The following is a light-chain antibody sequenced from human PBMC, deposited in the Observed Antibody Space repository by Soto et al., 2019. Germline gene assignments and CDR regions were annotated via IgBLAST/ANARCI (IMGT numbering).Light chain of an antibody. CDR2: EVS. J-gene: IGLJ1*01. CDR3: SSYTSSSNLV. CDR1: SSDVGGYNY. V-gene: IGLV2-14*01. Sequence: QSVLTQPASVSGSPGQSITISCTGTSSDVGGYNYVSWYQQHPGKAPKLMIYEVSNRPSGVSNRFSGSKSGNSASLTISGLQAEDEADYYCSSYTSSSNLVFGNGTKGTV.